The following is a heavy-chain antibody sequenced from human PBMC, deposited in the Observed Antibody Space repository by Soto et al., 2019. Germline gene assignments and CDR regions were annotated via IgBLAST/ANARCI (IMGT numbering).Heavy chain of an antibody. CDR3: ARDRDGMATSYYFDY. V-gene: IGHV1-46*01. D-gene: IGHD5-12*01. CDR2: INPSGGST. J-gene: IGHJ4*02. Sequence: ASVKVSCKASGYTFTSYYMHWVRQAPGQGLEWMGIINPSGGSTSYAQKFQGRVTMTRDTSTSTVYMELSSLRSEDTAVYYCARDRDGMATSYYFDYWGQGTLVTVSS. CDR1: GYTFTSYY.